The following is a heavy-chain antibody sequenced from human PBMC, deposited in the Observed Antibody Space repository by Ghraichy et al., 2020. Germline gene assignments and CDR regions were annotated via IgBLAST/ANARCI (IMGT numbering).Heavy chain of an antibody. CDR2: IYYSGST. J-gene: IGHJ4*02. CDR3: ARTPDSPLDY. D-gene: IGHD3-3*01. V-gene: IGHV4-59*01. Sequence: SQTLSLTCTVSGGSISSYYWSWIRQPPGKGLEWIGYIYYSGSTNYNPSLKSRVTISVDTSKNQFSLKLSSVTAADTAVYYCARTPDSPLDYWGQGTLVTVSS. CDR1: GGSISSYY.